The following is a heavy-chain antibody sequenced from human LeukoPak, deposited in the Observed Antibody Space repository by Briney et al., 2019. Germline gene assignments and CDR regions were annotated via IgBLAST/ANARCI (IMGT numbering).Heavy chain of an antibody. CDR2: INHSGST. CDR1: GFTFSSYG. J-gene: IGHJ4*02. CDR3: ARGSVVVAATDY. D-gene: IGHD2-15*01. Sequence: GSLRLSCAASGFTFSSYGMSWIRQPPGKGLEWIGEINHSGSTNYNPSLKSRVTISVDTSKNQFSLKLSSVTAADTAVYYCARGSVVVAATDYWGQGTLVTVSS. V-gene: IGHV4-34*01.